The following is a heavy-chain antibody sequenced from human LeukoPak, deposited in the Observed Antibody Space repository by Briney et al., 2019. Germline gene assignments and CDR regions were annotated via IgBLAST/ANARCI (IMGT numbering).Heavy chain of an antibody. CDR2: ISSSSGYI. J-gene: IGHJ4*02. D-gene: IGHD2-2*01. CDR3: ARGKPGYCSRSSCSLSCFDY. V-gene: IGHV3-21*01. Sequence: GGSLRLSCAASGFTFSSYSMNWVRQAPGKGLEWVSSISSSSGYIYYADSVKGRFTISRDNAKNSLYLQMNSLRAEDTAVYYCARGKPGYCSRSSCSLSCFDYWGQGTLVTVSS. CDR1: GFTFSSYS.